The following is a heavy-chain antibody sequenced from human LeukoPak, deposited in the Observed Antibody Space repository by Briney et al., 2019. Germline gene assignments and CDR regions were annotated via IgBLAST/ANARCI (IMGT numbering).Heavy chain of an antibody. CDR3: AREHYDILTGLYIDAFDI. CDR2: IYYSGST. D-gene: IGHD3-9*01. V-gene: IGHV4-59*01. Sequence: SETLSLTCTVSGGSMSSYYWAWIRQPPGKGLEWIGYIYYSGSTNYNPSLKSRVTISVDTSKNQFSLKLSSVTAADTAVYYCAREHYDILTGLYIDAFDIWGPGTRVTVSS. J-gene: IGHJ3*02. CDR1: GGSMSSYY.